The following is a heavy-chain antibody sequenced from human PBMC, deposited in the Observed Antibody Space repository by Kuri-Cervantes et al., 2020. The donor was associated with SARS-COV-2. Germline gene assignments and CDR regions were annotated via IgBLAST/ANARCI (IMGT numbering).Heavy chain of an antibody. Sequence: GESLKISCAASGFTFSSYWMSWVRQAPGKGLEWVANIKQDGSEKYYVDPVQGRFTISRDNAKNSLYLQMNSLRAEDTAVYYCARDRSFTPDYWGQGTLVTVSS. CDR2: IKQDGSEK. J-gene: IGHJ4*02. CDR3: ARDRSFTPDY. CDR1: GFTFSSYW. D-gene: IGHD3-10*01. V-gene: IGHV3-7*01.